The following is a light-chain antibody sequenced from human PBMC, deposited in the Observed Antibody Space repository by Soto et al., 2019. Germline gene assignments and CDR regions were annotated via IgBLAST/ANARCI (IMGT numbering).Light chain of an antibody. CDR1: QGISNY. Sequence: DIQMTQSPSSLSASVGDRVTITCRASQGISNYLAWYQQKPGKVPKLLIYAASTLQSGVPSRFSGSGSGTDFPLTISGLQPEDVAPYYCQKYNGAPPWRFGKGPRWKSN. CDR2: AAS. CDR3: QKYNGAPPWR. V-gene: IGKV1-27*01. J-gene: IGKJ1*01.